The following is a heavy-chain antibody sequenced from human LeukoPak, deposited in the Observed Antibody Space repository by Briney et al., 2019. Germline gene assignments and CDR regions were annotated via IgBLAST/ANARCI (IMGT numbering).Heavy chain of an antibody. J-gene: IGHJ4*02. V-gene: IGHV4-4*07. CDR2: IYYSGST. CDR1: GGSISSYY. D-gene: IGHD5-24*01. Sequence: PSEALSLTCTVSGGSISSYYWSWIRQPAGKGLEWIGSIYYSGSTYYNPSLKSRVTISVDTSKNQFSLKLSSVTAADTAVYYCARDSRRDGYNFDYWGQGTLVTVSS. CDR3: ARDSRRDGYNFDY.